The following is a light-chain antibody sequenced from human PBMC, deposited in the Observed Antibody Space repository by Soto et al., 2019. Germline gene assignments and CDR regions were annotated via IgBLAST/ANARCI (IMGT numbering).Light chain of an antibody. J-gene: IGKJ3*01. V-gene: IGKV3-11*01. CDR2: DAS. Sequence: EIVLTQSPATLSLSPGERATLSCRASQSVSSYLAWYQQKPGQAPRLLIYDASNRATGIPARLSGSGSGTDFTLPISSIEPEDFAVYYCQQRSNWPPVTFGPGTKVDIK. CDR1: QSVSSY. CDR3: QQRSNWPPVT.